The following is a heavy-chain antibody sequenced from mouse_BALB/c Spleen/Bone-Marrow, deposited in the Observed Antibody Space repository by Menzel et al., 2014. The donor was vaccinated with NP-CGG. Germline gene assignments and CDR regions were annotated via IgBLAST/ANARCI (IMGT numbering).Heavy chain of an antibody. J-gene: IGHJ2*01. Sequence: EVQLQQSGPELVKPGTSVKMSCKASGYIFTSYVMDWVKQKPGQGLEWIGYINPYNDVTNYNEKFKGKATLTSDKSSSTDYMEVSSLTSEDSAVYYCAREGWLLRFDYWGQGTPLTVSS. CDR1: GYIFTSYV. CDR3: AREGWLLRFDY. D-gene: IGHD2-3*01. CDR2: INPYNDVT. V-gene: IGHV1-14*01.